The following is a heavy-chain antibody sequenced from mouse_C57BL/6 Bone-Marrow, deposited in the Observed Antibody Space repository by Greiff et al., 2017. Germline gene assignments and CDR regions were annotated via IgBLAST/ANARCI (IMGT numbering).Heavy chain of an antibody. CDR1: GYTFTSYW. CDR2: IDPSDSYT. D-gene: IGHD4-1*01. V-gene: IGHV1-69*01. J-gene: IGHJ4*01. Sequence: QVQLQQPGAELVMPGASVKLSCKASGYTFTSYWMHWVKQRPGQGLEWIGEIDPSDSYTNYNQKFKGKSTLTVDKSSSTASLQLRSLTSTYSAVYYWARGTGTRVYYAMDYWGQGTSVTVSS. CDR3: ARGTGTRVYYAMDY.